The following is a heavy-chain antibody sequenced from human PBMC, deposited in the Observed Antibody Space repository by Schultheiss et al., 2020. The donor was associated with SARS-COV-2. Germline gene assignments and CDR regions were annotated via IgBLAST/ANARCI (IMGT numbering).Heavy chain of an antibody. Sequence: GGSLRLSCAASGFTFRNYWMSWVRQAPGKGLEWVANIKQDGSVQHYVDSVRGRFIISRDNAKNSLDLQLNSLRAEDTAVYYCARLHSNSGNNWYFDLWGRGTLVTVSS. V-gene: IGHV3-7*01. J-gene: IGHJ2*01. CDR3: ARLHSNSGNNWYFDL. D-gene: IGHD4-11*01. CDR1: GFTFRNYW. CDR2: IKQDGSVQ.